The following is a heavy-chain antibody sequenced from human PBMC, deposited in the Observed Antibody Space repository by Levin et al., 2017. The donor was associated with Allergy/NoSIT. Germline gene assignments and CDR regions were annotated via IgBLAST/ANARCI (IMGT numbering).Heavy chain of an antibody. Sequence: GGSLRLSCAASGFTVSNFAMSWVRQAPGKGLEWVSAIRGSDTTTYYADFVKGRFTISRDNSRNTLYLQMSSLRAEDTAVYYCAKGLGDCWGQGTLVTVSS. CDR3: AKGLGDC. CDR1: GFTVSNFA. V-gene: IGHV3-23*01. J-gene: IGHJ4*02. CDR2: IRGSDTTT.